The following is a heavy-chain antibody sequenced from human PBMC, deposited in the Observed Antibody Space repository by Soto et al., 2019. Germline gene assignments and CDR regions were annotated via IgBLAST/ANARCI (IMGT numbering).Heavy chain of an antibody. D-gene: IGHD1-1*01. J-gene: IGHJ6*02. CDR3: ARDVEKSAWAYYSSSAMDV. CDR2: ISYDGSNI. V-gene: IGHV3-30-3*01. Sequence: PGGSVRPSCAASGFTVSSYGMPWVRQATGKGLEWVAVISYDGSNINYADSVKGRFTISRDNSKNTLYLHMNRLRDEDTAVYYFARDVEKSAWAYYSSSAMDVWGQGTPVTVSS. CDR1: GFTVSSYG.